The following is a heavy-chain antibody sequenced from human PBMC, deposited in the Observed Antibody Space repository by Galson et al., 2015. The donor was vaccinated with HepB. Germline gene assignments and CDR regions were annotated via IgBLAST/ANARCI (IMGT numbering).Heavy chain of an antibody. Sequence: SLRLSCAASGFTVSSNYMSWVRQAPGKGLEWVSVIYSGGSTYYADSVKGRFTISRDNSKNTLYLQMNSLRAEDTAVYYCARDHWGYGMDVWGQGTTVTVSS. CDR3: ARDHWGYGMDV. J-gene: IGHJ6*02. D-gene: IGHD7-27*01. CDR2: IYSGGST. V-gene: IGHV3-66*01. CDR1: GFTVSSNY.